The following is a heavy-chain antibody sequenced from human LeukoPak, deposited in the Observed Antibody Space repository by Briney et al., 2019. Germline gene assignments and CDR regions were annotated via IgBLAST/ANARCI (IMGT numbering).Heavy chain of an antibody. V-gene: IGHV1-69*05. J-gene: IGHJ2*01. D-gene: IGHD3-22*01. CDR2: IIPIFGTA. Sequence: ASVKVSCKASGGTFSSYAISWVRQAPGQGLEWMGRIIPIFGTANYAQKFQGRVTITTDESTSTAYMELSSLRSEDTAVYYCAVGSLGTSSGYYDPPYWYFDLWGRGTLVPVSS. CDR1: GGTFSSYA. CDR3: AVGSLGTSSGYYDPPYWYFDL.